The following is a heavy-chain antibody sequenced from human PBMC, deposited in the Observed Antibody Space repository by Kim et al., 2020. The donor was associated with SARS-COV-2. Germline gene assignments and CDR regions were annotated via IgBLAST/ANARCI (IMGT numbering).Heavy chain of an antibody. CDR1: GFTFSSYG. Sequence: GGSLRLSCAASGFTFSSYGMHWVRQAPGKGLEWVAVISYDGSNKYYADSVKGRFTISRDNSKNTLYLQMNSLRAEDTAVYYCAKDRGSGWYAGDYGMDVWGQGTTVTVSS. D-gene: IGHD6-19*01. CDR2: ISYDGSNK. CDR3: AKDRGSGWYAGDYGMDV. V-gene: IGHV3-30*18. J-gene: IGHJ6*02.